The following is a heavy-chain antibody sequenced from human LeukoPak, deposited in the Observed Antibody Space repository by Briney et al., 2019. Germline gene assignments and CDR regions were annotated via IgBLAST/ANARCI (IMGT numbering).Heavy chain of an antibody. V-gene: IGHV4-59*01. CDR3: SRYSSSWYNDY. Sequence: SETLSLTCTVSAGSISGYYWSWIRQPPGKGLEWIGCIHYSGRTNYNPSLSSRLTMSVDTSKNQFSLRLSSVTAADPAMYYCSRYSSSWYNDYWGQGTLVTVSS. J-gene: IGHJ4*02. CDR1: AGSISGYY. D-gene: IGHD6-13*01. CDR2: IHYSGRT.